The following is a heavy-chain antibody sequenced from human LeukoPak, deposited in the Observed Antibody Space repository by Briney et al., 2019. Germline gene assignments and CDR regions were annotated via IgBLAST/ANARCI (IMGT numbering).Heavy chain of an antibody. CDR3: AGGFRRSNYGGYYYYYMDV. J-gene: IGHJ6*03. V-gene: IGHV4-30-2*01. CDR2: IYHSGST. D-gene: IGHD4-11*01. CDR1: GGSISSGGYY. Sequence: SETLSLTCTVSGGSISSGGYYWSWIRQPPGKGLEWIGYIYHSGSTYYNPSLKSRVTISVDRSKNQFSLKLSSVTAADTAVYYCAGGFRRSNYGGYYYYYMDVWGKGTTVTVSS.